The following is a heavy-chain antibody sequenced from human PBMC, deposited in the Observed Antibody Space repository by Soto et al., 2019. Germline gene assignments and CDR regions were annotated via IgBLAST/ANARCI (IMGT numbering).Heavy chain of an antibody. CDR3: ASHIRVDTAMVTDY. J-gene: IGHJ4*02. V-gene: IGHV1-69*01. Sequence: QVQLVQSGAEVKKPGSSVKVSCKASGGTFSSYAISWVRQAPGQGLEWMGGIIPIFGTANYAQKFQGRGTITADESTSTAYMELSSLRSEDTAVYYCASHIRVDTAMVTDYWGQGTPVTVSS. CDR2: IIPIFGTA. CDR1: GGTFSSYA. D-gene: IGHD5-18*01.